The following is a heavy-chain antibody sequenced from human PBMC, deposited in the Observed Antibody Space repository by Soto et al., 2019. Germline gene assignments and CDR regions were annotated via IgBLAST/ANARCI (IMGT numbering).Heavy chain of an antibody. CDR2: FDPEDGET. V-gene: IGHV1-24*01. J-gene: IGHJ4*02. Sequence: QVQLVQSGAEVKRPGDSVNVSSKVSGYTLSELSMHWVRQAPGKGLEWMGGFDPEDGETIYAQKFQGRVTMTEDTSTDTAYMELSSLRSEDTAVYYCATAPAYYDILTGHPRYFDYWGQGTLVTVSS. CDR3: ATAPAYYDILTGHPRYFDY. CDR1: GYTLSELS. D-gene: IGHD3-9*01.